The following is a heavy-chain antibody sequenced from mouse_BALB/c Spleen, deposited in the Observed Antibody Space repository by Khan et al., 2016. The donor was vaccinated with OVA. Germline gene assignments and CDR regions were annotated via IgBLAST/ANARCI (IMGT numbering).Heavy chain of an antibody. J-gene: IGHJ4*01. CDR2: INTYTGEP. D-gene: IGHD1-1*01. CDR3: ARPPYVSYAMDN. Sequence: QIQLVQSGPELKKPGETVKISCKASGHTFTNYGMNWVKQAPGKGLKWMGWINTYTGEPTYADDFNGRFAFSLETSASTAYLQINNLKNEDTATEFCARPPYVSYAMDNWGQGTSDTGSS. CDR1: GHTFTNYG. V-gene: IGHV9-3-1*01.